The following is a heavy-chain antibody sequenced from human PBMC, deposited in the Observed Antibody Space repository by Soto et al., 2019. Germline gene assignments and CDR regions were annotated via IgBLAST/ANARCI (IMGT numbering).Heavy chain of an antibody. Sequence: EVQLVESGGGLVQPGGSLRLSCAASGFTFSSYNMNWVRQAPGKGLEWVSYISSSSTTIHYGDSVKGRFTISRDNAKNSLYLQMNSLRAENTAVYYCARGVGYCSGGSCYLDPWGQGTLVNVSS. V-gene: IGHV3-48*01. CDR3: ARGVGYCSGGSCYLDP. D-gene: IGHD2-15*01. CDR1: GFTFSSYN. J-gene: IGHJ5*02. CDR2: ISSSSTTI.